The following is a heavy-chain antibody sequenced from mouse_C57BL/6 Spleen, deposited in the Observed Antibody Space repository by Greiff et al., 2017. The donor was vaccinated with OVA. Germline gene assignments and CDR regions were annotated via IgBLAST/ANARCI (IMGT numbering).Heavy chain of an antibody. V-gene: IGHV5-6*01. Sequence: EVQLVESGGDLVKPGGSLKLSCAASGFPFSSYGMSWVRQTPDKRLAWVATISSVGSYTYYPDSVKGRFTISRDNAKNTLYLQMSSLKSEDTAMYYCARHYYDYDEAWFAYWGQGTLVTVSA. CDR3: ARHYYDYDEAWFAY. CDR1: GFPFSSYG. J-gene: IGHJ3*01. D-gene: IGHD2-4*01. CDR2: ISSVGSYT.